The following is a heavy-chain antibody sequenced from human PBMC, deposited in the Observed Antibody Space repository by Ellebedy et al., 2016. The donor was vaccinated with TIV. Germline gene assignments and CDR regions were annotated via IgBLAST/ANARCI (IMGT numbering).Heavy chain of an antibody. CDR1: GGTFSSYA. J-gene: IGHJ4*02. V-gene: IGHV1-69*13. Sequence: AASVKVSCKASGGTFSSYAISWVRQAPGQGLEWMGGIIPIFGTANYAQKFQGRVTITADESTSTAYMELSSLRSEGTAVYYCARSMVATAFDYWGQGTLVTVSS. D-gene: IGHD5-12*01. CDR3: ARSMVATAFDY. CDR2: IIPIFGTA.